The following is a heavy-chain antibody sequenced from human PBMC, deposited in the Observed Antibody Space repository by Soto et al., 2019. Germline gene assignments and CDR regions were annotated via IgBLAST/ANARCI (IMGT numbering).Heavy chain of an antibody. J-gene: IGHJ6*02. D-gene: IGHD6-13*01. CDR1: GGSISSYY. Sequence: PSETLSLTCTVSGGSISSYYWSWIRHSAGKGLAWIGRIFASGSTNYNPSLKSRVTMSVDTSKKYFSLKLTSVTAADTAVYYCASLRAAAGTSPDYYYYGMDVWGQGTTVTVSS. CDR2: IFASGST. V-gene: IGHV4-4*07. CDR3: ASLRAAAGTSPDYYYYGMDV.